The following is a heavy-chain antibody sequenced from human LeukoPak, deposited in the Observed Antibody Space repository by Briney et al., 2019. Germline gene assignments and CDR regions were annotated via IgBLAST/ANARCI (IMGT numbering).Heavy chain of an antibody. D-gene: IGHD2-2*01. CDR1: GFTFSTYG. V-gene: IGHV3-64*04. CDR3: ARDLSTGPADYCFDS. Sequence: GGSLRLSCSASGFTFSTYGMHWVRQGPGKGLEQVAAISTNGGITVYADSVKGRFTISRDNSKNTLLLQMNSLRPEDTAVYYCARDLSTGPADYCFDSWGQGTLVTVSS. J-gene: IGHJ4*02. CDR2: ISTNGGIT.